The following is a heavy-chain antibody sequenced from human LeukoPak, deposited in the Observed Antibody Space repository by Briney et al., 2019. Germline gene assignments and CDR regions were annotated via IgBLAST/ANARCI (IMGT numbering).Heavy chain of an antibody. CDR3: AKPLTAATGTDFDH. V-gene: IGHV3-23*01. Sequence: GGSLRLSCAASGFTFSSYAMSWVRQAPGKGLEWVSAIIGSGGKTYYADCVKGRFTISRDNSKNTLYLQLSSVRAEDTAVYYCAKPLTAATGTDFDHWGQGTLVTVSS. CDR1: GFTFSSYA. J-gene: IGHJ4*02. CDR2: IIGSGGKT. D-gene: IGHD6-13*01.